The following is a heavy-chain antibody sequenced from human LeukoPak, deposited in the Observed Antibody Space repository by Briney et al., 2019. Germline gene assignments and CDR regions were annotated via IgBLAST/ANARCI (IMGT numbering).Heavy chain of an antibody. D-gene: IGHD3-10*01. CDR3: AKDGVMVRGVISRFMDV. J-gene: IGHJ6*03. Sequence: GGSLRLSCAASGFTFSSDGMHWVRQAPGKGLEWVAFIRYDGSNKYYADSVKGRFTISRDNSKKTLYLQMNSLRAEDTAVYYCAKDGVMVRGVISRFMDVWGKGTTVTVSS. V-gene: IGHV3-30*02. CDR2: IRYDGSNK. CDR1: GFTFSSDG.